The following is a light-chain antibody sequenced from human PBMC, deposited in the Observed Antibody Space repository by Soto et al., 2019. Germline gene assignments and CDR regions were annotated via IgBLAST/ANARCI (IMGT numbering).Light chain of an antibody. CDR2: EVT. J-gene: IGLJ1*01. CDR3: SSYTITSSPV. V-gene: IGLV2-14*01. Sequence: QSALTQPASVSGSPGQSITISCTGTSSGVGGYDFVSWYRQYPGQAPKILIYEVTHRPSGVPDRFSGSKSGNTASLTISRLQADDEADYSCSSYTITSSPVFGPGTKLTVL. CDR1: SSGVGGYDF.